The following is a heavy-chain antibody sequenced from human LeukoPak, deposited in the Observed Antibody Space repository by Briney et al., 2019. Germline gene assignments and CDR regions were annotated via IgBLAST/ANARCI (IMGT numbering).Heavy chain of an antibody. J-gene: IGHJ4*02. V-gene: IGHV3-43*02. CDR2: ASGDGTGI. CDR1: GFTFSAYA. Sequence: GGSLRLSCAASGFTFSAYAMHWVRHAPGKGLEWVSLASGDGTGIYYADSVKGRFTISRDNSKNSLYLQMNSLRTEDTALYYCARASPRGWNNWNYYFDYGRQGTLLTVSS. D-gene: IGHD1-7*01. CDR3: ARASPRGWNNWNYYFDY.